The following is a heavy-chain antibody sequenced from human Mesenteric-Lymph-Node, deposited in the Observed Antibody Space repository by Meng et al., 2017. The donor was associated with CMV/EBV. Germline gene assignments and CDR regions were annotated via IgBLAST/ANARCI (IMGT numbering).Heavy chain of an antibody. CDR2: ISYDGSSK. D-gene: IGHD7-27*01. CDR3: AKGNWGGDY. CDR1: GFAFNTYT. Sequence: GGSLRLSCAASGFAFNTYTMYWVRQPPGKGLEWVAVISYDGSSKYIADSVQGRFTISRDDSKNTLYLQMNSLRTEDTALYYCAKGNWGGDYWGQGALVTVSS. V-gene: IGHV3-30-3*01. J-gene: IGHJ4*02.